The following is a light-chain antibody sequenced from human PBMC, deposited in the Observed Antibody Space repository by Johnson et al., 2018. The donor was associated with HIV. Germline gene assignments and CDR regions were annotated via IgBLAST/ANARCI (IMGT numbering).Light chain of an antibody. CDR1: SSNIGNNY. Sequence: HSVLTQPPSVYAAPGQKVTISCSGSSSNIGNNYVSWYQQLPGTAPKLLIYDNNKRPSGIPDRFSGSKSGTSATLGITGLQTGDEADYYCGTWDSSLSAHNYVVGTGTKVTVL. CDR2: DNN. J-gene: IGLJ1*01. CDR3: GTWDSSLSAHNYV. V-gene: IGLV1-51*01.